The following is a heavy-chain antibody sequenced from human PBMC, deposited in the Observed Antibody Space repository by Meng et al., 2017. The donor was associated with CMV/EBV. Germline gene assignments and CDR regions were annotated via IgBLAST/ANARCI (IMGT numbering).Heavy chain of an antibody. D-gene: IGHD1-26*01. CDR2: INSDGSST. V-gene: IGHV3-74*01. CDR3: ARSTSGSYYEFDY. CDR1: GFTFSSYW. Sequence: AASGFTFSSYWMHWVRQAPGKGLVWVSRINSDGSSTSYADSVKGRFTISRDNAKNTLYLQMNSLRAEDTAVYYCARSTSGSYYEFDYWGQGTLVTVSS. J-gene: IGHJ4*02.